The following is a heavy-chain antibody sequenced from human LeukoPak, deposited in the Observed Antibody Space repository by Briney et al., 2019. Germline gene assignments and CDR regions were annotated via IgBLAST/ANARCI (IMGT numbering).Heavy chain of an antibody. J-gene: IGHJ3*02. Sequence: PGGSLKLSCAAPGFTFSGSAMHWVRQAPGKGLEWVGRIRSKANGYTTAYGASVKGRFTISRDDLKRTTYVQMKSLKIEDTAVYYCTRLAGGDAFDIWGPGTMVTVSS. CDR2: IRSKANGYTT. CDR3: TRLAGGDAFDI. CDR1: GFTFSGSA. D-gene: IGHD2-15*01. V-gene: IGHV3-73*01.